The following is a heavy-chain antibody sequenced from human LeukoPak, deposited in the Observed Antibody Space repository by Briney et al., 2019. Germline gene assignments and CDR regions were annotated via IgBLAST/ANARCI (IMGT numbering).Heavy chain of an antibody. CDR2: MSYDGSNE. D-gene: IGHD5-18*01. V-gene: IGHV3-30-3*01. CDR1: GFSLSTYS. CDR3: ARSGGVRSNWIHLTP. Sequence: PGRCLRLSRAVSGFSLSTYSTHWVRQAPGKGLEWLTVMSYDGSNEYFADSVRGRFTVSKDNSRNTVYLQMNSLRAEDTAVYYCARSGGVRSNWIHLTPWGRGTLVTVSS. J-gene: IGHJ4*02.